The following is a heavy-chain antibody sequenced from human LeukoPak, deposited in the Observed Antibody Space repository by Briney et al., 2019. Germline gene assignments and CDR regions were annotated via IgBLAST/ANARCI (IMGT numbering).Heavy chain of an antibody. CDR3: ATKQWLAPPPDS. D-gene: IGHD6-19*01. V-gene: IGHV3-74*01. CDR1: GFTFSKYW. J-gene: IGHJ4*02. CDR2: INTDGTVT. Sequence: GGSLRVSCAASGFTFSKYWMLWVRQAPGKGLESVSRINTDGTVTTYADSVKGRFTVSRDNADNTMFLQMNSVRDEDTAVYYCATKQWLAPPPDSWGQGTPVTVSS.